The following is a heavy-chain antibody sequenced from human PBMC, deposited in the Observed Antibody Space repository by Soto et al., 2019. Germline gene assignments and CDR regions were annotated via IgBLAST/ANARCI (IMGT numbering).Heavy chain of an antibody. V-gene: IGHV1-2*04. J-gene: IGHJ4*02. CDR3: ARSSPSSPLDY. Sequence: GASVKVSCKASGYTFTGYYRHWVRQAPGQGLEWMGWINPSSGGTNYAQKFQGWVTMTRDTSISTAYMELSRLRSDDTAVYYCARSSPSSPLDYWGQGTLVTVSS. CDR1: GYTFTGYY. D-gene: IGHD6-6*01. CDR2: INPSSGGT.